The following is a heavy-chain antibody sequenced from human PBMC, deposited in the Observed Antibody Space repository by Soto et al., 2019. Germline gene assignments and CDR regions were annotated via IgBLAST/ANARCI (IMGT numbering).Heavy chain of an antibody. Sequence: PSETLSLTCTVSGGSISSSSYYWGWIRQPPGKGLEWIGSIYYSGSTYYNPSLKSRVTMSVDTSKNQFSLKLSSVTAADTAVYYCARQSMVRGVNWGQGTLVTVSS. J-gene: IGHJ4*02. CDR2: IYYSGST. CDR3: ARQSMVRGVN. CDR1: GGSISSSSYY. V-gene: IGHV4-39*01. D-gene: IGHD3-10*01.